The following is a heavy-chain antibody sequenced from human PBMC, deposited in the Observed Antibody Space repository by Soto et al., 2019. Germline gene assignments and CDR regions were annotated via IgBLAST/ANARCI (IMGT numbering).Heavy chain of an antibody. J-gene: IGHJ4*02. CDR2: IYYNGNI. Sequence: QVQLQESGPGLVKPLETLSLTCTVPGGSITSYYWSWVRQPPGKGLEWIGYIYYNGNINYNPSLTSRLTISLDPSKNQFSLTLSSVTAADTTVYYCATGRVYFGSEYWGQGTLVTVSS. D-gene: IGHD3-10*01. CDR1: GGSITSYY. CDR3: ATGRVYFGSEY. V-gene: IGHV4-59*01.